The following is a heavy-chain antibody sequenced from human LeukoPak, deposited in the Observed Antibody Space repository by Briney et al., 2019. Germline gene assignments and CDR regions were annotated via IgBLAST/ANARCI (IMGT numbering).Heavy chain of an antibody. CDR2: ARNKANSYII. CDR3: TRVNLRTGERFFDY. CDR1: GFTFSDHY. D-gene: IGHD7-27*01. J-gene: IGHJ4*02. V-gene: IGHV3-72*01. Sequence: GGSLRLSCLASGFTFSDHYMDWIRQTPGKGLEWVGRARNKANSYIIEYAASVRGRFTISRDDSRNSLYLQLNSLKTEDTAVYYCTRVNLRTGERFFDYWGQGTLVTVSS.